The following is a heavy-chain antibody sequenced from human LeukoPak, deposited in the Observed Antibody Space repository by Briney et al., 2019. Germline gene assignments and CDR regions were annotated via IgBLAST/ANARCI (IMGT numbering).Heavy chain of an antibody. V-gene: IGHV3-66*01. CDR3: ARKGLVDAFDI. CDR2: IYSGGST. D-gene: IGHD3/OR15-3a*01. Sequence: GGSLRLSCADSGFTVSSNYMSWVRQAPGKGLEWVSVIYSGGSTYYADSVKGRFTISRDNSKNTLYLQMNSLRAEDTAVYYCARKGLVDAFDIWGQGTMVTVSS. J-gene: IGHJ3*02. CDR1: GFTVSSNY.